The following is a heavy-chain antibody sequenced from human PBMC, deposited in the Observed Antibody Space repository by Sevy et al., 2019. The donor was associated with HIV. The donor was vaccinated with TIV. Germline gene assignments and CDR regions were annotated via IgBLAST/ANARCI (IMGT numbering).Heavy chain of an antibody. Sequence: ASVKVSCKASGYTLTSYGISRVRQAPGQGLEWMGWISAYNGNTNYAQKLQGRVTMTTDTSTSTAYMELRSLRSDDTAVYYCARDGRGDGYTIDAFDIWGQGTMVTVSS. CDR1: GYTLTSYG. CDR2: ISAYNGNT. J-gene: IGHJ3*02. CDR3: ARDGRGDGYTIDAFDI. V-gene: IGHV1-18*01. D-gene: IGHD3-10*01.